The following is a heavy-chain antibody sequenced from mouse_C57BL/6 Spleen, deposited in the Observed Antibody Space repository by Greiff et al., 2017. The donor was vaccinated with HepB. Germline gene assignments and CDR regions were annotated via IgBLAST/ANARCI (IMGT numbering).Heavy chain of an antibody. J-gene: IGHJ3*01. CDR3: ARYDGQAWFAY. CDR1: GYAFSSSW. Sequence: QVQLQHSGPELVKPGASVKISCKASGYAFSSSWMNWVKQRPGKGLEWIGRIYPGDGDTNYNGKFKGKATLTADKSSSTAYMQLSSLTSEDSAVYFCARYDGQAWFAYWGQGTLVTVSA. CDR2: IYPGDGDT. V-gene: IGHV1-82*01. D-gene: IGHD1-1*02.